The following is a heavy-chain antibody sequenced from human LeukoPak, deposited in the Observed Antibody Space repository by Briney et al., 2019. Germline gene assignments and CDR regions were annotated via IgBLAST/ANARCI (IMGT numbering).Heavy chain of an antibody. D-gene: IGHD3-16*02. CDR1: GGSISSSDYY. Sequence: SETLSLTCTVSGGSISSSDYYWGWIRQPPGEGLEWIGSISYSGSTYYNPSLKSRITISVDTSKNQFSLRVSSLTAADTAVYYCARQRITFGGVISIFDSWGQGTLVTVSS. V-gene: IGHV4-39*01. CDR3: ARQRITFGGVISIFDS. CDR2: ISYSGST. J-gene: IGHJ4*02.